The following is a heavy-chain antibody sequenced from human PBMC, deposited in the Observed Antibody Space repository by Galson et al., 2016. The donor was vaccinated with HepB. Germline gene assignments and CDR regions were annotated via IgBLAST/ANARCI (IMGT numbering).Heavy chain of an antibody. CDR3: ARVGGHDGYYFDF. J-gene: IGHJ4*02. V-gene: IGHV3-53*01. D-gene: IGHD5-12*01. Sequence: SLRLSCAVSGITVSDTYMSWLRQAPGKGLEWVSVIYRDVRTYHGDSVKGRFSISRDISKNTLYLQMNSLRADDTAVYYCARVGGHDGYYFDFWGQGALVTVSS. CDR1: GITVSDTY. CDR2: IYRDVRT.